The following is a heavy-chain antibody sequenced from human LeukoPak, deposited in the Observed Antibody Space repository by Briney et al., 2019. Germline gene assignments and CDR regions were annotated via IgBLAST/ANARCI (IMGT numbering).Heavy chain of an antibody. J-gene: IGHJ4*02. V-gene: IGHV3-21*01. CDR1: GLTLNSYA. Sequence: GGSLRLSCAASGLTLNSYAMTWVRQAPGKGLEWVSSIGPTGTDRYYADSVRGRFTISRDNAKNSMYLQMDSLRDEDTAVYYCATETIGRHYDYWGQGTLLTVSS. CDR2: IGPTGTDR. CDR3: ATETIGRHYDY. D-gene: IGHD1-14*01.